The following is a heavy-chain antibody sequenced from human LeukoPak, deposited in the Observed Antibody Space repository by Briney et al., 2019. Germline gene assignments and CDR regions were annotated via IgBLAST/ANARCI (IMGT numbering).Heavy chain of an antibody. V-gene: IGHV3-33*08. J-gene: IGHJ4*02. CDR3: ARDFGQFAFDY. CDR1: GFTFSSYG. CDR2: IGSDGNDK. Sequence: PGRSLRLSCAASGFTFSSYGMHWVRQAPGKGLEWVSFIGSDGNDKHYADSVKGRFTISRDNSKNTLYLQMNSLRAEETALYYCARDFGQFAFDYWGQGTLVTVSS. D-gene: IGHD3-16*01.